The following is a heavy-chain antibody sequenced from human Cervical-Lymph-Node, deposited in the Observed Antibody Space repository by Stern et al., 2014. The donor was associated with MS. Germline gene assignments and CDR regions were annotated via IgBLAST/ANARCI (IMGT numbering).Heavy chain of an antibody. Sequence: QLQLQESGPGLVKPAETLSLICSVSGVSISDYYWSWIRQSPGKGLEWIGYMYYTGGAKYSPSLRSRVTMSVDMSKKQFSLRLSSVTAADTAIYYCAAGTSYYFDYWGQGTLVTVSS. J-gene: IGHJ4*02. CDR2: MYYTGGA. CDR1: GVSISDYY. V-gene: IGHV4-59*01. CDR3: AAGTSYYFDY. D-gene: IGHD1-14*01.